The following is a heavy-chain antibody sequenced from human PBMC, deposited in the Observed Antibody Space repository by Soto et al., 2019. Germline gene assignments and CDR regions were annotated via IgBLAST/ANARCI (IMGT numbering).Heavy chain of an antibody. D-gene: IGHD6-13*01. J-gene: IGHJ6*02. CDR2: IYHSGST. V-gene: IGHV4-4*02. CDR1: GGSISRSNW. Sequence: SETLSVSCGVSGGSISRSNWWSWVGQPPGKGLGWIGEIYHSGSTNYNPSLKSRVTISVDKSKNQFSLKLSSVTAADTAVYYCAKNQPTAAARFDYYGMDVWGQGTTVT. CDR3: AKNQPTAAARFDYYGMDV.